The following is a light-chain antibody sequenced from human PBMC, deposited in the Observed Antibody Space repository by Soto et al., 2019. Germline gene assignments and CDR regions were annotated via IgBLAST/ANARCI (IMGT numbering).Light chain of an antibody. CDR3: QQRSNWHSIT. CDR2: DAS. CDR1: QSVSSY. Sequence: EIVLTQSPATLSLSPGERATLSCRASQSVSSYLAWYRQKPGQAPRLLIYDASNRATGIPARFSGSGSGTDFTLTISSLEPEDCAVYHCQQRSNWHSITFGQGTRLESK. V-gene: IGKV3-11*01. J-gene: IGKJ5*01.